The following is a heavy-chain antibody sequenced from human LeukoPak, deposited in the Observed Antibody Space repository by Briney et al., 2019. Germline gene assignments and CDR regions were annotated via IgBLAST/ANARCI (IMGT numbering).Heavy chain of an antibody. CDR3: ARGGGLGYCTNGVCSDWYFDL. CDR2: IYYSGST. J-gene: IGHJ2*01. V-gene: IGHV4-59*01. D-gene: IGHD2-8*01. Sequence: PSETLSLTCTVSGGSISSYYWSWIRQPPGKGLEWIGYIYYSGSTNYNPSLKSRVTISVDTSKNQFSLKLSSVTAADTAVYYCARGGGLGYCTNGVCSDWYFDLWGRGTLVTVSS. CDR1: GGSISSYY.